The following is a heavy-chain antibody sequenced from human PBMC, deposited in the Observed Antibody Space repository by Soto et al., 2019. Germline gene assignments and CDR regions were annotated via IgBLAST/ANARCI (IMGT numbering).Heavy chain of an antibody. V-gene: IGHV3-30*18. CDR3: AKDLTPWSPRIPGDY. CDR1: GFTFSSYG. Sequence: QVQLVESGGGVVQPGRSLRLSCAASGFTFSSYGMHWVRQAPGTGLEWVAVISYDGSNKYYADSVKGRFSISRDNSKNTLYLQMNSLRTEDTAVYYFAKDLTPWSPRIPGDYWGQGTLVTVSS. D-gene: IGHD2-21*01. CDR2: ISYDGSNK. J-gene: IGHJ4*02.